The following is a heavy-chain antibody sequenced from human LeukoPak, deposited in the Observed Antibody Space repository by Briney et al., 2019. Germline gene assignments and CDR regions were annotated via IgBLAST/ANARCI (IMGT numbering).Heavy chain of an antibody. D-gene: IGHD6-19*01. Sequence: PGGSLRLSCAASGFTFSSYAMSWVRQAPGKGLEWVSAISGSGGSTYYADSVKGWFTISRDNSQNTLYLQMNSLRAEDTAVYYCAKGGPWGYSSGPAENWFDPWGQGTLVTVSS. V-gene: IGHV3-23*01. CDR2: ISGSGGST. CDR1: GFTFSSYA. J-gene: IGHJ5*02. CDR3: AKGGPWGYSSGPAENWFDP.